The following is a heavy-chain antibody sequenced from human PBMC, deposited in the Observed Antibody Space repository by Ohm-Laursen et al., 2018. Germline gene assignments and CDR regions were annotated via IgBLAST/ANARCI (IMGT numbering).Heavy chain of an antibody. CDR2: IYYSGST. Sequence: TLSLTCTVSGGSISSYYWSWIRQPPGKGLEWIGYIYYSGSTNYNPSLKSRVTISVDTSKNQFSLKLSSVTAADTAVYYCARGTYYDIHFAFDIWGQGTMVTVSS. V-gene: IGHV4-59*08. J-gene: IGHJ3*02. D-gene: IGHD3-9*01. CDR1: GGSISSYY. CDR3: ARGTYYDIHFAFDI.